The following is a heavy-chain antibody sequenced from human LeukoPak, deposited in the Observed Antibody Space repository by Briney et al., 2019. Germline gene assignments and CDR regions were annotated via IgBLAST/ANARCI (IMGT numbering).Heavy chain of an antibody. Sequence: PGGSLSLSCAASGFTFSSYGMHWVRQAPGKGLEGVAVISYDGSNKYYADSVKGRFTISRDNSKNTLYLQINSLRAEGTAVYCCAKDHSSGWYSEAYFDYWGQGTLVTVSS. V-gene: IGHV3-30*18. CDR2: ISYDGSNK. D-gene: IGHD6-19*01. CDR3: AKDHSSGWYSEAYFDY. J-gene: IGHJ4*02. CDR1: GFTFSSYG.